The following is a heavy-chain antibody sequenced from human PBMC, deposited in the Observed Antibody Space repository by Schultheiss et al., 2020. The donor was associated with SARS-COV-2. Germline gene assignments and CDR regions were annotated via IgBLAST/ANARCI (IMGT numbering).Heavy chain of an antibody. D-gene: IGHD3-3*01. Sequence: GGSLRLSCAASGFTFSSYAMSWVRQAPGKGLEWVSVIYSGGSTYYADSVKGRFTISRDNSKNTLYLQMNSLRAEDSAVYHCARGGNFRSAHYPPFDHWGQGALVTVSS. CDR1: GFTFSSYA. J-gene: IGHJ4*02. CDR3: ARGGNFRSAHYPPFDH. V-gene: IGHV3-53*01. CDR2: IYSGGST.